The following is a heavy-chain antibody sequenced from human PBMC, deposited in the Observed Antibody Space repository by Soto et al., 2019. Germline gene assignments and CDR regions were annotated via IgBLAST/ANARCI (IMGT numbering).Heavy chain of an antibody. CDR2: INSGSNLI. V-gene: IGHV3-48*02. Sequence: PGGSLRLSCAASGFSFSRYAMKWVRQAPGKGLEWVSHINSGSNLIYYADSVKGRFTISRDNAKNSVYLQMNSLKDEDTAIYYCAGDGGRSGNLDYWGRGTLVTVYS. CDR1: GFSFSRYA. J-gene: IGHJ4*02. CDR3: AGDGGRSGNLDY. D-gene: IGHD3-16*01.